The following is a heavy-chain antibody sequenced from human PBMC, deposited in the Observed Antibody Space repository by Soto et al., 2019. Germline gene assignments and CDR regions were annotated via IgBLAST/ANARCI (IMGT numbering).Heavy chain of an antibody. J-gene: IGHJ4*01. D-gene: IGHD6-13*01. CDR3: ARAYKAAAGTFAY. Sequence: VQLVQSGAEVKKHGASVKVSCKASGYTFTSYGISWVRQAPGQGLECMGWISAYNGNTNYSQKLQRRVTITTDTSTSTDHMELRSLRYDDTAVYYCARAYKAAAGTFAYWGHGTLVTVSS. CDR2: ISAYNGNT. CDR1: GYTFTSYG. V-gene: IGHV1-18*01.